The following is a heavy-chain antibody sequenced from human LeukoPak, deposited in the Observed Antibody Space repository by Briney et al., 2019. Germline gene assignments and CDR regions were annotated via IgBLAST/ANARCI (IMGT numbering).Heavy chain of an antibody. V-gene: IGHV3-66*01. Sequence: GGSLRLSCAASGFTVSSNYMSWVRQAPGKGLEWVSVIYSGGSTYYADSVKGRFTISRDNSKNTLYLQMNSLRAEDTAVYYCAKEDIVVVPAAIFGAFDIWGQGTMVTVSS. D-gene: IGHD2-2*02. J-gene: IGHJ3*02. CDR3: AKEDIVVVPAAIFGAFDI. CDR1: GFTVSSNY. CDR2: IYSGGST.